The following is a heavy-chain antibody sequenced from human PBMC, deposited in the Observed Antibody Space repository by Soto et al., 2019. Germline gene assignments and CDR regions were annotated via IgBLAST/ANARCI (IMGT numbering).Heavy chain of an antibody. J-gene: IGHJ4*02. D-gene: IGHD3-10*01. CDR1: GVSISSSHW. V-gene: IGHV4-4*02. CDR2: IYHSGST. Sequence: QVQLQESGPGLVRPSGTLSLTCAVSGVSISSSHWWTWVRQTPGKGLEWIGDIYHSGSTNYNPSLKIRVTISVDKSKNQFSLRLTSVTAADTAVYYCAGGDGSGNYSIWGQGTLVTVTS. CDR3: AGGDGSGNYSI.